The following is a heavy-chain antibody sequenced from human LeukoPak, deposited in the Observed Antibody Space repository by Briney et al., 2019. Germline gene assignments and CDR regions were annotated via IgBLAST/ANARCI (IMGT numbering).Heavy chain of an antibody. D-gene: IGHD2-21*01. Sequence: PGGSLRLSCAASGFTFDNYDMSWVRQSPGKGLEWVSAISGSGGGAYYANSVKGRFTISRDNSKNTLYLQMNSLRAEDTAVYYCAKDSIDVIAVYYFDYWGQGTLVTVSS. CDR3: AKDSIDVIAVYYFDY. CDR2: ISGSGGGA. CDR1: GFTFDNYD. V-gene: IGHV3-23*01. J-gene: IGHJ4*02.